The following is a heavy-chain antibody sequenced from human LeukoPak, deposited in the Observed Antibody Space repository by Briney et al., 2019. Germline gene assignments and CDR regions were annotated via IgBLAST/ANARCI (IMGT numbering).Heavy chain of an antibody. CDR2: ISGSGGST. CDR3: AKDRGNSWEYNWFDP. Sequence: PGGSLRLSCAASGFTFSSYAMSWVRQAPGKGLEWVSAISGSGGSTYYADSVKGRFTISRDNSKNTLYLQMNSLRAEDTAVYHCAKDRGNSWEYNWFDPWGQGTLVTVSS. J-gene: IGHJ5*02. D-gene: IGHD6-13*01. V-gene: IGHV3-23*01. CDR1: GFTFSSYA.